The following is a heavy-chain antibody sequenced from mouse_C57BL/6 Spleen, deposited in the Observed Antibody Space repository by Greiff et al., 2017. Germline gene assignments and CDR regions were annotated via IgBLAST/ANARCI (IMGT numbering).Heavy chain of an antibody. CDR2: IDPETGGT. CDR3: TGEGIYYGSSDAWFAY. D-gene: IGHD1-1*01. CDR1: GYTFTDYE. V-gene: IGHV1-15*01. J-gene: IGHJ3*01. Sequence: QVQLQQSGAELVRPGASVTLSCKASGYTFTDYEMHWVKQTPVHGLEWIGAIDPETGGTAYNQKFKGKAILTADKSSSTAYMELRSLTSEDSAVYYCTGEGIYYGSSDAWFAYWGQGTLVTVSA.